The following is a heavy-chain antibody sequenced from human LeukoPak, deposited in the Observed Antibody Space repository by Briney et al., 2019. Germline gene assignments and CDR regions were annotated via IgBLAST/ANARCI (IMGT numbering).Heavy chain of an antibody. CDR2: IYYTGSN. J-gene: IGHJ4*02. V-gene: IGHV4-61*01. Sequence: NAAETLSHTCTVSGGPVSSGRYYWSWIRQPPGKGLEWVGYIYYTGSNNYNPSLKSRVTISVDTSKNQFSLKLSSVTAADTAVYYCARDKVYYCGSGRDLYYFDYWGQGTLVTVSS. CDR1: GGPVSSGRYY. CDR3: ARDKVYYCGSGRDLYYFDY. D-gene: IGHD3-10*01.